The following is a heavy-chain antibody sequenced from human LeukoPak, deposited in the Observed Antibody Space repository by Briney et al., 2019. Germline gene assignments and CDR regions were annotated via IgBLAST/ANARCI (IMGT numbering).Heavy chain of an antibody. V-gene: IGHV3-15*01. Sequence: GGSLRLSCAASGFTFSKALMSWVRQAPGKGLEWDGQIKSKTDGGTTDYAAPVKGRFTISRDDSKNSLYLLMNSLKTEDTAVYYCTTAGYGDYVPDYWGQGTLVTVSS. CDR1: GFTFSKAL. CDR3: TTAGYGDYVPDY. D-gene: IGHD4-17*01. J-gene: IGHJ4*02. CDR2: IKSKTDGGTT.